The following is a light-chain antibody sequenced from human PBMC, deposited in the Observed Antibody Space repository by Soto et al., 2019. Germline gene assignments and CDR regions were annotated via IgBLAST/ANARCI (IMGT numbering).Light chain of an antibody. CDR3: QQYDRFPYT. CDR2: KAS. CDR1: QSISSW. J-gene: IGKJ2*01. Sequence: DIQMTQSPSTLSASVGDTVTITCRASQSISSWLAWYQQKPGKAPKLLIYKASSLESGVPSRFSGSGSGTEFTLTISRLQPDDFATFYCQQYDRFPYTFGQGTKLEIK. V-gene: IGKV1-5*03.